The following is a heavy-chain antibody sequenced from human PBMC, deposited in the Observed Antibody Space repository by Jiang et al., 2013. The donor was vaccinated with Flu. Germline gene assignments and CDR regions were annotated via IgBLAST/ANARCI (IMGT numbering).Heavy chain of an antibody. V-gene: IGHV1-2*04. J-gene: IGHJ3*02. CDR1: GYTFTGYY. CDR3: AREGGDFWSGYDPQGAFDI. D-gene: IGHD3-3*01. Sequence: GYTFTGYYMHWVRQAPGQGLEWMGWINPNSGGTNYAQKFQGWVTMTRDTSISTAYMELSSLRSEDTAVYYCAREGGDFWSGYDPQGAFDIWGQGTMATVSS. CDR2: INPNSGGT.